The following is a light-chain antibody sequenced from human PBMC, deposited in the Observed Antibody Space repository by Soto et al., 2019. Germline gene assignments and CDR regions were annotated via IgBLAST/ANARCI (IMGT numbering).Light chain of an antibody. J-gene: IGKJ2*01. CDR3: QHYNHYPFT. V-gene: IGKV1-5*01. CDR1: ESISTW. CDR2: DAS. Sequence: TQSPSTLSASVGDRVTITCRPSESISTWLAWYQQKPGKAPKLLIYDASTLQTGVPSRFSGSGSGTKFTLTISSLQPDDFATYFCQHYNHYPFTFGQGTKLESK.